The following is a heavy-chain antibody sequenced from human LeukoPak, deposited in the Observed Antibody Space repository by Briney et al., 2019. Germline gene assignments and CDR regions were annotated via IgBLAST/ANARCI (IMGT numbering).Heavy chain of an antibody. V-gene: IGHV3-30*02. CDR2: IWYDGTNK. J-gene: IGHJ6*02. CDR3: AKDRRYSSGSQGGYYYYYGMDV. Sequence: PGGSLRLSCAASGFTFSIYGMYWVRQAPGKGLEWVAVIWYDGTNKYYADSVKGRFTISRDNSKNTLYLQMNSLRAEDTAVYYCAKDRRYSSGSQGGYYYYYGMDVWGQGTTVTVSS. CDR1: GFTFSIYG. D-gene: IGHD6-19*01.